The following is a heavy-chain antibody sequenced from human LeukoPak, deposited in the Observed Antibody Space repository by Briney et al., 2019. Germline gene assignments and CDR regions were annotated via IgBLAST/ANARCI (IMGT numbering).Heavy chain of an antibody. V-gene: IGHV3-9*01. CDR1: GFTFDDYA. J-gene: IGHJ4*02. CDR2: ISWSSGSI. CDR3: AKEPQFGEYFDY. Sequence: GRSLRLSCAASGFTFDDYAMHWVRQAPGKGLEWVSGISWSSGSIGYADSVKGRFTISRDNAKNSLYLQMNSLRAEDTALYYCAKEPQFGEYFDYWGQGTLVTVSS. D-gene: IGHD3-10*01.